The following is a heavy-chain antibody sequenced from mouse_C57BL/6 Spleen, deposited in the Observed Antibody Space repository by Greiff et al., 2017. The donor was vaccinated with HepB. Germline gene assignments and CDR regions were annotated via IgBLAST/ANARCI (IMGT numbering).Heavy chain of an antibody. D-gene: IGHD2-4*01. CDR3: ARYDSRYAMDY. Sequence: EVQGVESGGGLVKPGGSLKLSCAASGFTFSSYTMSWVRQTPEKRLEWVATISGGGGNTYYPDSVKGRFTISRDNAKNTLYLQMSSLRSEDTALYYCARYDSRYAMDYWGQGTSVTVSS. V-gene: IGHV5-9*01. CDR1: GFTFSSYT. CDR2: ISGGGGNT. J-gene: IGHJ4*01.